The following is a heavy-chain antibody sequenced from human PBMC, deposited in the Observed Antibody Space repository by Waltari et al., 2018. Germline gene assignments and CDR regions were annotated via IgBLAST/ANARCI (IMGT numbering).Heavy chain of an antibody. CDR1: EFIFSNYE. D-gene: IGHD2-21*01. CDR3: ARERNTFIPFDY. J-gene: IGHJ4*02. V-gene: IGHV3-48*03. CDR2: NSSRGTTI. Sequence: EVQLVQSGGGLVQPGGSLRLSCAASEFIFSNYEMHWIRQAPGKGLEWVSYNSSRGTTIYYADAVKGRFTISRDNAKKSLYLQMKGLRAEDTAVYYCARERNTFIPFDYWGQGALVTVSS.